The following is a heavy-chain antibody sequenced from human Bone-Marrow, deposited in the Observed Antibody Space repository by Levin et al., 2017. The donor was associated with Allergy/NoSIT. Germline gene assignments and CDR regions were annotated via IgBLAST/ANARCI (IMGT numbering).Heavy chain of an antibody. CDR1: GFSFSTYS. D-gene: IGHD2-2*01. J-gene: IGHJ4*02. CDR2: ISSSSYSK. V-gene: IGHV3-48*01. CDR3: ARDQPAAMSQRYYFDS. Sequence: GGSLRLSCAASGFSFSTYSMNWVRQAPGKGLEWVSYISSSSYSKYYGASVRGRFTVSRDNAKNSLYLQMNSLRAEDTAVYFCARDQPAAMSQRYYFDSWGQGTLVTVSS.